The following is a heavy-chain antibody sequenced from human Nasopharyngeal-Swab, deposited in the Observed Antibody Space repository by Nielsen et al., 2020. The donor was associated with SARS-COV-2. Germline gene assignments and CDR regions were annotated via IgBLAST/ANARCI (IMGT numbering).Heavy chain of an antibody. CDR3: ARDYRTVTTGGVYYYYYMDV. Sequence: PGKGLEWIGEINHSGSTNYNPSLKSRVTISVDTSKNQFSLKLSSVTAADTAVYYCARDYRTVTTGGVYYYYYMDVWGKGTTVTVSS. J-gene: IGHJ6*03. V-gene: IGHV4-34*01. CDR2: INHSGST. D-gene: IGHD4-17*01.